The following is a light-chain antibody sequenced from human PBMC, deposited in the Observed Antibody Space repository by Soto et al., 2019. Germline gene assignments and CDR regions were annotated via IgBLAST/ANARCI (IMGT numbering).Light chain of an antibody. J-gene: IGKJ5*01. CDR1: QGIIPN. V-gene: IGKV1-12*01. CDR3: QQANRVPLS. CDR2: APS. Sequence: DIQRTQSPSSVSAFVGDRVTIICRASQGIIPNLAWYQQNPGKAPKLLIYAPSSLQTGVPPRFSGSGSGTDFTLTISSLQPEDFAIYYCQQANRVPLSFGQGTRLEIK.